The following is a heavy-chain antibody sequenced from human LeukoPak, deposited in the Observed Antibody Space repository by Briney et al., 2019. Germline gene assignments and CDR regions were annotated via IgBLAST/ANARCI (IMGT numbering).Heavy chain of an antibody. Sequence: GGSLRLSCAASGFNFNGYTMSWVRQAPGKGLEWVSSITSTSNYIYYADPLRGRFTISRDNAKNSLYLRMNSLRAEDTAVYYCAKQLGYCSDGSCYFPYWGQGTLVTVSS. D-gene: IGHD2-15*01. V-gene: IGHV3-21*01. CDR3: AKQLGYCSDGSCYFPY. J-gene: IGHJ4*02. CDR2: ITSTSNYI. CDR1: GFNFNGYT.